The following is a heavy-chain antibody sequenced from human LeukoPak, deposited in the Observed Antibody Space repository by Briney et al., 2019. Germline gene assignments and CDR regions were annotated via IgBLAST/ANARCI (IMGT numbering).Heavy chain of an antibody. J-gene: IGHJ4*02. Sequence: GGSLRLSCAASGFNFSSYAMHWVRQAPGKGLEWVAVISYDGSNKYYADSVKGRFTISRDNSKNTLYLQMNSLRAEDTAVYYCARDGDGYKSPYFDYWGQGTLVTVSS. CDR1: GFNFSSYA. D-gene: IGHD5-24*01. V-gene: IGHV3-30-3*01. CDR3: ARDGDGYKSPYFDY. CDR2: ISYDGSNK.